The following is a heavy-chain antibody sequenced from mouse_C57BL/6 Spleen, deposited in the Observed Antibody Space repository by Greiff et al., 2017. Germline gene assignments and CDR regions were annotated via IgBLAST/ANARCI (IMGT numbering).Heavy chain of an antibody. D-gene: IGHD1-1*01. V-gene: IGHV1-54*01. CDR2: INPGSGGT. CDR3: ARKAQDGSRSY. Sequence: QVQLQQSGAELVRPGTSVKVSCKASGYAFTNYLIEWVKQRPGQGLEWIGVINPGSGGTNYNEKFKGKATLTADKSSSTAYMQLSSLTSEDSAVYFCARKAQDGSRSYWGQGTTLTVSS. J-gene: IGHJ2*01. CDR1: GYAFTNYL.